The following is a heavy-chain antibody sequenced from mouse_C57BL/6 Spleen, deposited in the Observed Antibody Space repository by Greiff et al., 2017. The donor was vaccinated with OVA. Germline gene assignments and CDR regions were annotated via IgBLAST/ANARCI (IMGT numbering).Heavy chain of an antibody. D-gene: IGHD1-1*01. CDR2: IDPSDSYT. Sequence: VQLQQPGAELVRPGTSVKLSCKASGYTFTSYWMHWVKQRPGQGLEWIGVIDPSDSYTNYNQKFKGKATLTVDTSSSTAYMQLSSLTSEDSAVYYCARRDYGSSSHAMDYWGQGTSVTVSS. J-gene: IGHJ4*01. CDR1: GYTFTSYW. V-gene: IGHV1-59*01. CDR3: ARRDYGSSSHAMDY.